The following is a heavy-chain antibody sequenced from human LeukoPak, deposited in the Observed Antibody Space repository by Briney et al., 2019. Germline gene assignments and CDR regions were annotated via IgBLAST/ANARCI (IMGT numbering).Heavy chain of an antibody. CDR1: GGSFSGYY. V-gene: IGHV4-34*01. CDR2: INHSGST. D-gene: IGHD3-16*02. Sequence: SETLSLTCAVYGGSFSGYYWSWIRQPPGKGLEWIGEINHSGSTNYNPSLKSRVTISVDTSKNQFSLKLSSVTAADTAVYYCARGRSLSPESFDYWGQGTLVTVSS. CDR3: ARGRSLSPESFDY. J-gene: IGHJ4*02.